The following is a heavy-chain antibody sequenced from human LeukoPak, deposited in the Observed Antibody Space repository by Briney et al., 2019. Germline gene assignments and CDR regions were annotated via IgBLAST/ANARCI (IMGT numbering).Heavy chain of an antibody. D-gene: IGHD3-22*01. J-gene: IGHJ5*02. CDR3: ARTSLRFTYYYDSSGKNWFDP. CDR2: INHSGST. CDR1: GGSISSYY. Sequence: PSETLSLTCTVSGGSISSYYWSWIRQPPGKGLEWIGEINHSGSTNYNPSLKSRVTISVDTSKNQFSLKLSSVAAADTAVYYCARTSLRFTYYYDSSGKNWFDPWGQGTLVTVSS. V-gene: IGHV4-34*01.